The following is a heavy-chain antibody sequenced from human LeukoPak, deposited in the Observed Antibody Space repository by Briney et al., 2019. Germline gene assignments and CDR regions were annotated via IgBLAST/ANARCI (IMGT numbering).Heavy chain of an antibody. J-gene: IGHJ4*02. Sequence: KPSETLSLTCTVSGGSISSYYWSWIRQPPGKGLEWIGYIYHSGSTNYNPSLKSRVTISVDTSKNQFSLKLSSVTAADTAVYYCARETNYDSSLDYWGQGTLVTVSS. CDR1: GGSISSYY. D-gene: IGHD3-22*01. CDR3: ARETNYDSSLDY. V-gene: IGHV4-59*01. CDR2: IYHSGST.